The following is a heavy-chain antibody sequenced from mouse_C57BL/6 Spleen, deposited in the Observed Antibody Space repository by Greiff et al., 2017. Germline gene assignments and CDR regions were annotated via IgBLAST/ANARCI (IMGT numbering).Heavy chain of an antibody. V-gene: IGHV5-16*02. CDR1: GFTFSDYY. CDR3: ARRYGSIFDY. D-gene: IGHD1-1*01. J-gene: IGHJ2*01. Sequence: EVQVVESEGGLVQPGSSMTLSCTASGFTFSDYYMAWVRQVPEKGLEWVANINYDGSSTYYLDSLKSRFIISRDNAKNILYLQMSSLKSEDTATYYCARRYGSIFDYWGQGTTLTVSS. CDR2: INYDGSST.